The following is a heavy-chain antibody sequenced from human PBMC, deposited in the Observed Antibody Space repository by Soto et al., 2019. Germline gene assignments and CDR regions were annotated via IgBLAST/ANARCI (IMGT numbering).Heavy chain of an antibody. J-gene: IGHJ6*02. V-gene: IGHV3-21*01. CDR3: ARDRITVAEGYYYALDV. CDR2: ITSTSHYI. Sequence: GGSLRLSCVASGFTFSSYSMNWVRQAPGKGLEWVSFITSTSHYIYYTDSVKGRFTISRDNAKNSVYLQMNSLRAEDTAVYYCARDRITVAEGYYYALDVWGQGTTVTSP. CDR1: GFTFSSYS. D-gene: IGHD6-19*01.